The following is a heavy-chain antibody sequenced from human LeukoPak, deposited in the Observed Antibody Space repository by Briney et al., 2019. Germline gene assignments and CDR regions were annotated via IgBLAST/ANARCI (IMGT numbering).Heavy chain of an antibody. J-gene: IGHJ4*02. CDR1: GYTFTNYY. V-gene: IGHV1-46*01. CDR3: ARESFTGLGALAY. CDR2: ISPSGST. Sequence: ASVKVSCKKSGYTFTNYYMHWVRQAPGQGLEWMAIISPSGSTTYAQKFQGRVTVTGDTSTSTVYMELSSLRSEDTAVYYCARESFTGLGALAYWGQGTLVTVSS. D-gene: IGHD3-10*01.